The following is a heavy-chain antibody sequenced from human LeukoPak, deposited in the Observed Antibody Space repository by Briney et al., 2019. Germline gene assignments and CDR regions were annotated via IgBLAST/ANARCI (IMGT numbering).Heavy chain of an antibody. Sequence: GGSLRLSCAASGFTFNNCDMHWVRQAPGKGLEWVAVISFDGGNKYYADSVKGRFTISRDNAKNSLYLQMNSLRREDTAVYYCARLADYDSSGYFDYWGQGTLVTVSS. CDR2: ISFDGGNK. V-gene: IGHV3-30*03. CDR3: ARLADYDSSGYFDY. CDR1: GFTFNNCD. D-gene: IGHD3-22*01. J-gene: IGHJ4*02.